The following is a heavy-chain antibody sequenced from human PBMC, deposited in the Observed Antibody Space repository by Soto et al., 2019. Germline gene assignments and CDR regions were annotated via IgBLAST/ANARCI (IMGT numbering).Heavy chain of an antibody. CDR1: GFSFSSYG. Sequence: QEQLVESGGGVVQPGTSLRLSCGASGFSFSSYGMHWFRQAPGKGLEWVAFITYDGSDTYYVDSVKGRFTVSRHNSKNTLYLQMNSLKPEDTSIYYCAKDSVFEYSFGQHGFDSWGQGTLVTVSS. D-gene: IGHD4-4*01. J-gene: IGHJ4*02. CDR3: AKDSVFEYSFGQHGFDS. V-gene: IGHV3-30*18. CDR2: ITYDGSDT.